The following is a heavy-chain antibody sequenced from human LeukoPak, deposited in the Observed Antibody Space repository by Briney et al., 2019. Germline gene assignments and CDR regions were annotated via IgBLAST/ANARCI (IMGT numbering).Heavy chain of an antibody. J-gene: IGHJ6*03. CDR2: ISAYNGNT. CDR1: GYTFTSYG. Sequence: ASVEVSCKASGYTFTSYGISWVRQAPGQGLEWMGWISAYNGNTNYAQKLQGRVTMTTDTSTSTAYMELRSLRSDDTAVYYCARDVLRYFDWLLGDYYYYMDVWGKGTTATVSS. D-gene: IGHD3-9*01. CDR3: ARDVLRYFDWLLGDYYYYMDV. V-gene: IGHV1-18*01.